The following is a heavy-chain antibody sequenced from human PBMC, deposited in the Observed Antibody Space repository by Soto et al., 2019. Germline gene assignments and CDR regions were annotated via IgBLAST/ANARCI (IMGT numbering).Heavy chain of an antibody. CDR2: IYYSGST. CDR1: GGSISGGGYY. CDR3: ARVVHRLYQVDY. D-gene: IGHD6-6*01. Sequence: PSETLSLACTVSGGSISGGGYYWSWIRQHPGRGLEWIGYIYYSGSTYYNPSLKSRVTISLDTSKNQFSLKLSSVTAAVTAVYYCARVVHRLYQVDYWGLGTLVTGS. J-gene: IGHJ4*02. V-gene: IGHV4-31*03.